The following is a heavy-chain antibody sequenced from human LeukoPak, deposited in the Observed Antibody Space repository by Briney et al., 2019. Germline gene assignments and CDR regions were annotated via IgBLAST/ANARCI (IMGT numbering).Heavy chain of an antibody. CDR1: GGSISSYY. CDR2: IYSSGTI. D-gene: IGHD3-9*01. CDR3: ARVGDYKGVY. Sequence: SETLSLTCTVSGGSISSYYWSWIRQPPGKRLEWIGYIYSSGTINYNPSLKSRVTISADTSKNQFSLKLSSVTAADTAVYYCARVGDYKGVYWGQGILVSVSS. J-gene: IGHJ4*02. V-gene: IGHV4-59*01.